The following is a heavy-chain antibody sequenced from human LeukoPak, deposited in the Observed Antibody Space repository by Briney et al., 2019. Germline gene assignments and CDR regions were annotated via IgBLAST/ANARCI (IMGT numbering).Heavy chain of an antibody. D-gene: IGHD2-15*01. CDR2: IYPGDSDI. CDR1: GYIFTSSW. V-gene: IGHV5-51*01. J-gene: IGHJ4*02. CDR3: ARGLYCSGGSCRFDY. Sequence: NPGAPLQISCEGAGYIFTSSWIGGGRQLPGKGQEWMGIIYPGDSDIKYSPSFQGQVTISADKSITTAYLQWSSLKASDTAIYYCARGLYCSGGSCRFDYWGQGTLVTVSS.